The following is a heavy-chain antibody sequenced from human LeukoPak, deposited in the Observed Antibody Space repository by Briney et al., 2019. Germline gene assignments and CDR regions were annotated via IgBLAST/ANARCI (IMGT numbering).Heavy chain of an antibody. D-gene: IGHD6-19*01. V-gene: IGHV7-4-1*02. CDR3: ARGKVEIAVAGPDFDY. CDR2: INTNTGNP. J-gene: IGHJ4*02. CDR1: GYTFTSYA. Sequence: GASVKVSCKASGYTFTSYAMNWVRQAPGQGLEWMGWINTNTGNPTYAQGFTGRFVFSLDTSVSTAYLQISSLKAEDTAVYYCARGKVEIAVAGPDFDYWGQGTLVTVSS.